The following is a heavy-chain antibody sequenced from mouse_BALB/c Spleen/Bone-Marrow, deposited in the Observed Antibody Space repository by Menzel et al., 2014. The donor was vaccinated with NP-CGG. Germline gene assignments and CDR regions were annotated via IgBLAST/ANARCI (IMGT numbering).Heavy chain of an antibody. D-gene: IGHD2-3*01. V-gene: IGHV4-1*02. Sequence: VQLKESGGGLVQPGGSLKLSCAASGFDFSGYWMSWVRQAPGKGLEWIGEINPDSKTINYSPSLKDKFIISRDNAKNTLYLQMNKVRSEDTALYYCARLGYYGGFAYWGQGTLVTVSA. J-gene: IGHJ3*01. CDR3: ARLGYYGGFAY. CDR2: INPDSKTI. CDR1: GFDFSGYW.